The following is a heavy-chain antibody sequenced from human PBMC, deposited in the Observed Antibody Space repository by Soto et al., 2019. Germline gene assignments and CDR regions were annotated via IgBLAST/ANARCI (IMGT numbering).Heavy chain of an antibody. Sequence: HVQLVESGGGVVQPGRSLRLSCAASGFTFSRNAMHWVRQAPGEGLEWVSVISYDGSNKYYADSLKGRFTISRDNSRNTLYLQMNSMRPVDTAVYYCVRDQEGALAYWGQGTLVTVSS. D-gene: IGHD1-26*01. CDR3: VRDQEGALAY. CDR1: GFTFSRNA. V-gene: IGHV3-30-3*01. CDR2: ISYDGSNK. J-gene: IGHJ4*02.